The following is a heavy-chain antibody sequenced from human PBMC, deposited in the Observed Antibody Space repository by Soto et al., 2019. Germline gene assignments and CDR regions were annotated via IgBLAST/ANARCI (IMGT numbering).Heavy chain of an antibody. CDR3: ARYYGDYEFHYFDY. CDR1: GFTFSSYS. CDR2: ISSSSSYI. J-gene: IGHJ4*02. Sequence: GGSLRLSCAASGFTFSSYSMNWVRQAPGKGLEWVSFISSSSSYIHYADSVKDRFTISRDNAKKSLYLQMNSLRAEDTAVYYCARYYGDYEFHYFDYWGQGTLVTVSS. D-gene: IGHD4-17*01. V-gene: IGHV3-21*01.